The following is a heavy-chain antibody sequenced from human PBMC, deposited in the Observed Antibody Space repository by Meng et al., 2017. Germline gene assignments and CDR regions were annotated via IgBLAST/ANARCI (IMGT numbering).Heavy chain of an antibody. CDR2: INAGNGNT. D-gene: IGHD3-22*01. J-gene: IGHJ4*02. V-gene: IGHV1-3*01. CDR1: GYTFTSYA. CDR3: ARDRQTYYYDSSGYFDY. Sequence: VQVGQAGAEVKKPGASGKVSCKASGYTFTSYAMHWVRQAPGQRLEWMGWINAGNGNTKYSQKFQGRVTITRDTSASTAYMELSSLRSEDTAVYYCARDRQTYYYDSSGYFDYWGQGTLVTVSS.